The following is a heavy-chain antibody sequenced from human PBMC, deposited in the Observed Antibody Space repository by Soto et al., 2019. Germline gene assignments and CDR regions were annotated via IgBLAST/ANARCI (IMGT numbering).Heavy chain of an antibody. V-gene: IGHV4-30-4*01. D-gene: IGHD3-16*02. Sequence: QVQLQESGPGLVKPSQTLSLTCPVSGGSISSGDYYWSWIRQPPGKGLEWIGYIYYSGSTYYNPSLKSRVTISVDTSKNQFSLKLSSVTAADTAVYYCAREHVMITFGGVIGTSWFDPWGQGTLVTVSS. CDR3: AREHVMITFGGVIGTSWFDP. CDR1: GGSISSGDYY. J-gene: IGHJ5*02. CDR2: IYYSGST.